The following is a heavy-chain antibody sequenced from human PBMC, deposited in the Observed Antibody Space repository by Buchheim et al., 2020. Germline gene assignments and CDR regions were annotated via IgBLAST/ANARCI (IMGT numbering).Heavy chain of an antibody. CDR2: ITATSGTI. D-gene: IGHD3-16*02. CDR1: DFTFSSYH. Sequence: EVQLVESGGGLVQPGGSLRLSCAASDFTFSSYHMNWVRQAPGKGLQWVSYITATSGTIYYADSVKGRFTLSRDNAKNLLYLEMNSLRAEDSAVYYCARDNFNDRWDVWGQGT. V-gene: IGHV3-48*01. J-gene: IGHJ6*02. CDR3: ARDNFNDRWDV.